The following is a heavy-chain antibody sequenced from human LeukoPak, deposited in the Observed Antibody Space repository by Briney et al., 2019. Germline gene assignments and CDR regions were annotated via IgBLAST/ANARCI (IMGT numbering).Heavy chain of an antibody. CDR1: GFTFSSYA. CDR3: AKDPYYYGSGSYFVYFDY. D-gene: IGHD3-10*01. Sequence: GGSLRLSCAASGFTFSSYAMSWVRQAPGKGLEWVSAISGSGGSTYYADSVKGRFTIPRDNSKNTLYLQMNSLRAEDTAVYYCAKDPYYYGSGSYFVYFDYWGQGTLVTVSS. J-gene: IGHJ4*02. V-gene: IGHV3-23*01. CDR2: ISGSGGST.